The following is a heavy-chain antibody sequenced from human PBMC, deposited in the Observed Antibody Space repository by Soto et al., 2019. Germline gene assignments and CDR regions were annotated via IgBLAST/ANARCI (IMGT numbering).Heavy chain of an antibody. CDR3: ARASKLGSGSYYNDY. V-gene: IGHV3-64*01. Sequence: PGGSLRLSCAASGFTFSSYPMHWVRQAPGKGLEYVSAITGSGGSTYYANSVKGRFTISRDNSKNTLYLQMGSLRTEDMAVYYCARASKLGSGSYYNDYWGQGSLVTVSS. D-gene: IGHD3-10*01. CDR2: ITGSGGST. CDR1: GFTFSSYP. J-gene: IGHJ4*02.